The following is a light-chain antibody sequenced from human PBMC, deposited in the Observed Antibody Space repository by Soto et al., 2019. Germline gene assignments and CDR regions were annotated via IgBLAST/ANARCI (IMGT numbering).Light chain of an antibody. CDR3: QQYNTFWT. V-gene: IGKV1-5*01. CDR2: DVS. Sequence: DIQMTQSPSTLSASVGARVTITCRASQTITSWLAWYQQKPGKAPKLLIYDVSILESGVPSRFSGSGSGTEFTLTITSLQPDDFATYYCQQYNTFWTFGQGTKV. CDR1: QTITSW. J-gene: IGKJ1*01.